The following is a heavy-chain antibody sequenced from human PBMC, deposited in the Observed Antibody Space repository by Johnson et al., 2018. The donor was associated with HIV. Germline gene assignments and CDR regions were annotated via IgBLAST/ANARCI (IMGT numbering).Heavy chain of an antibody. CDR1: GFTFRNYA. V-gene: IGHV3-30*02. Sequence: QVQLVESGGGVVQPGGSLRLSCAASGFTFRNYAMHWVRQAPGKGLEWVAFIRSDGSNKSYADSVRGRFTISRDNSKNTLSLQMNTLRAEDTAVYYCAKEMYYFNSGNHFDAFHVWGPGTLVTVSS. CDR2: IRSDGSNK. J-gene: IGHJ3*01. D-gene: IGHD3-10*01. CDR3: AKEMYYFNSGNHFDAFHV.